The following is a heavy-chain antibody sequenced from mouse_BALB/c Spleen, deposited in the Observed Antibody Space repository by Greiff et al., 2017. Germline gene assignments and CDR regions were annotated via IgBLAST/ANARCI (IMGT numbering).Heavy chain of an antibody. J-gene: IGHJ4*01. V-gene: IGHV5-12-2*01. CDR3: ARRGDSSDYGAMDY. Sequence: EVMLVESGGGLVQPGGSLKLSCAASGFTFSSYTMSWVRQTPEKRLEWVAYISNGGGSTYYPDTVKGRFTISRDNAKNTLYLQMSSLKSEDTAMYYCARRGDSSDYGAMDYWGQGTSVTVSS. CDR1: GFTFSSYT. CDR2: ISNGGGST. D-gene: IGHD3-2*01.